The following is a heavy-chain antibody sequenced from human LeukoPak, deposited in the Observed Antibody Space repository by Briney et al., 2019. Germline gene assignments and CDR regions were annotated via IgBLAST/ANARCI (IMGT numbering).Heavy chain of an antibody. Sequence: PGGSLRLSCAASGFTFSSYAMSWVRQAPGKGLEWVSAISGSGGSTYYADSVKGRFTISRDNSKNTLYLQMNSLRAEDTAVYYCAKGYYYGSGSYQSFDYWGQGTLVTVSS. CDR2: ISGSGGST. J-gene: IGHJ4*02. D-gene: IGHD3-10*01. CDR3: AKGYYYGSGSYQSFDY. CDR1: GFTFSSYA. V-gene: IGHV3-23*01.